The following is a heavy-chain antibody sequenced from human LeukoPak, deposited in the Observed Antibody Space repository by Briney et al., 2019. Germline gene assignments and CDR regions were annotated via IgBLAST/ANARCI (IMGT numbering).Heavy chain of an antibody. V-gene: IGHV1-69*01. D-gene: IGHD3-9*01. CDR1: GGTFSSYA. Sequence: ASVKVSCKASGGTFSSYAISWVRQAPGQGLEWMGGIIPIFGTANYAQKFQGSVTITADESTSTAYMELSSLRSEDTAVYYCASASGGSYYDILTGYNYWGQGTLVTVSS. CDR2: IIPIFGTA. J-gene: IGHJ4*02. CDR3: ASASGGSYYDILTGYNY.